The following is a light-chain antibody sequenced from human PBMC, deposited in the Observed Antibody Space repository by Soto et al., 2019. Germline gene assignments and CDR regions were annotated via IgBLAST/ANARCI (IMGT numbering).Light chain of an antibody. J-gene: IGLJ1*01. CDR1: SSDVGGYNY. V-gene: IGLV2-14*01. Sequence: QSALTQPASVSGSPGQSITISCTGTSSDVGGYNYVSWYQQHPGKAPKLMIYDVSNRPSGVSNRFSGSKSGNTASLTISGLQAEDEADYYCSSYTSSSNLHFGTGTKLTVL. CDR2: DVS. CDR3: SSYTSSSNLH.